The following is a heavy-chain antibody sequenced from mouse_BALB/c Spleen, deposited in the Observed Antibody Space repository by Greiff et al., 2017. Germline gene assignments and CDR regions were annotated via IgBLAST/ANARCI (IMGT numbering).Heavy chain of an antibody. CDR1: GYTFTSYW. J-gene: IGHJ4*01. CDR3: AVLRYYAMDY. V-gene: IGHV1-7*01. CDR2: INPSTGYT. Sequence: QVQLKQSGAELAKPGASVKMSCKASGYTFTSYWMHWVKQRPGQGLEWIGYINPSTGYTEYNQKFKDKATLTADKSSSTAYMQLSSLTSEDSAVYYCAVLRYYAMDYWGQGTSVTVSS.